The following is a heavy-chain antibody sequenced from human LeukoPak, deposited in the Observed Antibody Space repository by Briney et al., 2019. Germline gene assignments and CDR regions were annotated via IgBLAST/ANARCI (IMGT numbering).Heavy chain of an antibody. CDR1: GFTFNTFE. CDR3: ARDHSNLIYYDSNFDY. Sequence: GGSLRLSCAASGFTFNTFEMNWVRQAPGKGLEWVSYISSDGPTTYYADAVKGRFTISRDNAKNSLYLQMNSLRAEDTAVYYCARDHSNLIYYDSNFDYWGQGTLVTVSS. D-gene: IGHD3-22*01. V-gene: IGHV3-48*03. CDR2: ISSDGPTT. J-gene: IGHJ4*02.